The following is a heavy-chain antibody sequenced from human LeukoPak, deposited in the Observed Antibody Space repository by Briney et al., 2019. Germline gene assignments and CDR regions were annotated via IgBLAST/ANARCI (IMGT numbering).Heavy chain of an antibody. V-gene: IGHV3-33*06. J-gene: IGHJ4*02. CDR1: GFSFSDYG. CDR2: IWYAGTEK. CDR3: AKDQEVWGSERYIDY. Sequence: TGGSLRLSCEASGFSFSDYGMHWVRQAPGKGLEGVAVIWYAGTEKYYADSVKGRFTISRDNSKNKLYLEMNSLRAEDTAVYYCAKDQEVWGSERYIDYWGQGTLVTVSS. D-gene: IGHD3-16*01.